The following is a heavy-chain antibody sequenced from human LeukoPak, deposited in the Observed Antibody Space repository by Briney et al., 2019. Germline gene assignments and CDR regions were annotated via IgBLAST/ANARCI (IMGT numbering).Heavy chain of an antibody. V-gene: IGHV3-30*18. CDR3: ANTDTGYSSSWSPRSYFDY. D-gene: IGHD6-13*01. CDR2: ISYDGSNK. CDR1: GFTFSSYG. J-gene: IGHJ4*02. Sequence: PGGSLRLSCAASGFTFSSYGMHWVRQAPGKGLEWVAVISYDGSNKYYADSVKGRFTISRDNSKNTLYLQMNSLRAEDTAVYYCANTDTGYSSSWSPRSYFDYWGQGTLDTVSS.